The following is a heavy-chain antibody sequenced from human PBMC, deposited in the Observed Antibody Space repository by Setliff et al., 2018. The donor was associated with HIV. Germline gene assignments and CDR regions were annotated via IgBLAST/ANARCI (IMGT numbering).Heavy chain of an antibody. D-gene: IGHD6-13*01. CDR2: INPYDSDT. CDR1: GYSFTSYW. V-gene: IGHV5-51*01. CDR3: ASGSSSWNNDGFDI. Sequence: GESLKLSCKGSGYSFTSYWIGWVRQMPGKGLEWIGIINPYDSDTRCSPSFQGQVTISADKSISTAYLQWSSLKASDTAMYYCASGSSSWNNDGFDIWGQGTMVTVSS. J-gene: IGHJ3*02.